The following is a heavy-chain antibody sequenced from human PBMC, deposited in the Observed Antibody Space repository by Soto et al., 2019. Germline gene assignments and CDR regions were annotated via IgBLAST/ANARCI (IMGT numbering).Heavy chain of an antibody. D-gene: IGHD2-2*01. CDR2: IIPILGIA. CDR3: ARGYCSSTSCYGGGYYYYYMDV. J-gene: IGHJ6*03. V-gene: IGHV1-69*02. Sequence: SVKVSCKASGGTFSSYTISWVRQAPGQGLEWMGRIIPILGIANYAQKFQGRVTITADKSTSTAYMELSSLRSEDTAVYYCARGYCSSTSCYGGGYYYYYMDVWGKGTTVTVS. CDR1: GGTFSSYT.